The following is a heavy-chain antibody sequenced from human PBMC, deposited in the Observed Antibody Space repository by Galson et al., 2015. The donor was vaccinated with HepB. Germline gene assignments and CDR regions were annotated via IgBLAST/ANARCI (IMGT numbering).Heavy chain of an antibody. Sequence: SLRLSCAASGFTFSHYAMSWVRQAPGKGLEWVSSISGSGGTTYYADSVKGRFTISRDNSKNTLFLQINSLRAEDTAVYYCAKPLPPITMVRGIPFDSWGQGTLVTVSS. J-gene: IGHJ4*02. CDR2: ISGSGGTT. CDR3: AKPLPPITMVRGIPFDS. D-gene: IGHD3-10*01. CDR1: GFTFSHYA. V-gene: IGHV3-23*01.